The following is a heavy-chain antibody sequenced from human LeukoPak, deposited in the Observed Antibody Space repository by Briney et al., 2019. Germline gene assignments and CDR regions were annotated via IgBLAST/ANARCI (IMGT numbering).Heavy chain of an antibody. J-gene: IGHJ6*03. V-gene: IGHV3-21*01. CDR3: ARWSSSWSDMDV. CDR1: GFTFSSYS. Sequence: GGSLRLSCAASGFTFSSYSMNWVRQAPGKGPEWVSSISSSSSYIYYADSVKGRFTISRDNAKNSLYLQMNSLRAEDTAVYYCARWSSSWSDMDVWGKGTTVTVSS. D-gene: IGHD6-13*01. CDR2: ISSSSSYI.